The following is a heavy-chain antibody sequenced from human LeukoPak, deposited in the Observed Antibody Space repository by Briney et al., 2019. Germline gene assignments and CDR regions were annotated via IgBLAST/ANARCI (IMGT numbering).Heavy chain of an antibody. CDR2: ISGSGGST. Sequence: GGSLRLSCAASGFTFSSYATSWVRQAPGKGLEWVSAISGSGGSTYYADSVKGRFTISRDNSKNTLYLQMNSLRAEDTAVYYCAKDQYSSSWPQPFDYWGQGTLVTVSS. CDR3: AKDQYSSSWPQPFDY. J-gene: IGHJ4*02. D-gene: IGHD6-13*01. V-gene: IGHV3-23*01. CDR1: GFTFSSYA.